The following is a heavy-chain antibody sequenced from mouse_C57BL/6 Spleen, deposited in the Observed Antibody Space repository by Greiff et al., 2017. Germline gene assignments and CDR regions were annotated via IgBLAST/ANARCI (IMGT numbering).Heavy chain of an antibody. Sequence: EVHLVESGGGLVKPGGSLKLSCAASGFTFSDYGMHWVRQAPEKGLEWVAYISGGSSTIYYADTVKGRFTISRDNAKNTLFLQMTSLRSEDTAMYYCARKSNYGVYFDYWGQGTTLTVSS. CDR3: ARKSNYGVYFDY. J-gene: IGHJ2*01. D-gene: IGHD2-5*01. CDR1: GFTFSDYG. V-gene: IGHV5-17*01. CDR2: ISGGSSTI.